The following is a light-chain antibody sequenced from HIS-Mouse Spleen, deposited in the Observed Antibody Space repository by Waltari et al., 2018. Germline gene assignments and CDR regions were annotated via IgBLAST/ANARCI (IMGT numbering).Light chain of an antibody. CDR3: SSYAGSNIVV. CDR2: EVS. V-gene: IGLV2-8*01. J-gene: IGLJ2*01. Sequence: QSALTQPPSASGSPGQSVTISCTGTSSDVGGYNYVSRYQQHPGKAPKLMIYEVSKRPSGVPDRFSGSKSGTTASLTVSGLQAEDEADYYCSSYAGSNIVVFGGGTKLTVL. CDR1: SSDVGGYNY.